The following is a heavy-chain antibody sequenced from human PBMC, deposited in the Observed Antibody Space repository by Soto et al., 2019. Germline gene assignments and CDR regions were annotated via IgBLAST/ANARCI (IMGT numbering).Heavy chain of an antibody. Sequence: QVQLVECGGGVVQPGQSLRLSCEASGFTFSIYGMHWVRRAPGKGLEWVAVISYDGSKKFYADSAKGRFTVSRDSSKNTLYLQMNSLRAEDTAIYYCAKGGGDGYYDSSGYSFDRWGQGTLVTVSS. J-gene: IGHJ4*02. CDR3: AKGGGDGYYDSSGYSFDR. D-gene: IGHD3-22*01. CDR1: GFTFSIYG. CDR2: ISYDGSKK. V-gene: IGHV3-30*18.